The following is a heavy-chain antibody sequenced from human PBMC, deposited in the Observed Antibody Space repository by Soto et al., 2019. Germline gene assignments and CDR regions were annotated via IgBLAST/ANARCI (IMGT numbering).Heavy chain of an antibody. J-gene: IGHJ6*03. Sequence: ASVKVSCKASGYTFTGYYMHWVRQAPGQGLEWMGWINPNSGGTNYAQKFQGWVTMTRDTSISTAYMELSRLRSDDTAVYYCARDSGSPGELDWLLGGNYYYYYMDVWGKGTTVTVSS. D-gene: IGHD3-3*01. CDR1: GYTFTGYY. CDR2: INPNSGGT. CDR3: ARDSGSPGELDWLLGGNYYYYYMDV. V-gene: IGHV1-2*04.